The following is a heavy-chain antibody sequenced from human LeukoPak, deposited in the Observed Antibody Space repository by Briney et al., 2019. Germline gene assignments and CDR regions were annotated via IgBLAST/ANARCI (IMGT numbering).Heavy chain of an antibody. CDR2: IYYSGST. J-gene: IGHJ4*02. CDR3: ARDRGVAHVGQMSPFDY. Sequence: SETLSLTCTVSGGSISSSSYYWGWIGQPPGKWLEGIGRIYYSGSTYYNPSLRSRVTISVDTSNTQFPLKLSSVPAADTALYYCARDRGVAHVGQMSPFDYCGQGTLVPVSS. CDR1: GGSISSSSYY. D-gene: IGHD3-3*01. V-gene: IGHV4-39*02.